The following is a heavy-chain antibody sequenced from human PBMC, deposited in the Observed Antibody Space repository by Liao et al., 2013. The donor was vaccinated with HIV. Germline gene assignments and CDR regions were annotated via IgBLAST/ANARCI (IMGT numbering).Heavy chain of an antibody. V-gene: IGHV4-61*02. CDR3: ARTSTITAFDC. CDR1: GDSMRSGSYH. D-gene: IGHD2-2*01. Sequence: QVQLQESGPGLVKPSQTLSLVCTVSGDSMRSGSYHWSWIRQPAGKGLEWIGRIYDSGTTNYNPSLKSRVTVSVDTSKNQFSLKLDSVTASDTAVYYCARTSTITAFDCWGQGVLVTVSS. J-gene: IGHJ4*02. CDR2: IYDSGTT.